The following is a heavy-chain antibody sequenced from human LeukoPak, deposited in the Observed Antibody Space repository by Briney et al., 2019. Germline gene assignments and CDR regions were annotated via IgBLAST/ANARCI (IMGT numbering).Heavy chain of an antibody. D-gene: IGHD4-23*01. J-gene: IGHJ4*02. CDR3: ARVHTVVAPFDS. Sequence: GGSLRLSCAASGFTFSSYSMNWVRQAPGKGLEWVSYISSPSSTIYYADSVKGRFTISRDNAKSSLYLQMNSLRAEDTAVYYCARVHTVVAPFDSWGQGTLVTVSS. V-gene: IGHV3-48*01. CDR1: GFTFSSYS. CDR2: ISSPSSTI.